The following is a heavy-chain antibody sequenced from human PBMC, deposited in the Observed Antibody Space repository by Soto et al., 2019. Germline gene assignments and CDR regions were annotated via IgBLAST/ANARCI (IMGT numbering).Heavy chain of an antibody. CDR1: GYTFTSYG. V-gene: IGHV1-18*01. D-gene: IGHD2-15*01. Sequence: ASVKVSCKASGYTFTSYGISWVRQAPGQGLEWMGWISAYNGNTNYAQKLQGRVTMTTDTSTSTAYMELRSLRSDDTAVYYCARDHCGGSCSLWASLRGVRYGMDVWGQGTTVTVSS. CDR3: ARDHCGGSCSLWASLRGVRYGMDV. CDR2: ISAYNGNT. J-gene: IGHJ6*02.